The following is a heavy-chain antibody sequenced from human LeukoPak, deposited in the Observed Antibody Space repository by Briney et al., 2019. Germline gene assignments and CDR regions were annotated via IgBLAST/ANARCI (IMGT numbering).Heavy chain of an antibody. D-gene: IGHD3-22*01. Sequence: ASVKVSCKASGYTFTIYDINWVRQATGQGLEWMGWMNPNSSNTGYVQKFQGRATMTRNTSISTAYMELSSLRSEDTAVYYCARGAPISYYYDSSGYYYYWGQGTLVTVSS. CDR2: MNPNSSNT. J-gene: IGHJ4*02. V-gene: IGHV1-8*01. CDR1: GYTFTIYD. CDR3: ARGAPISYYYDSSGYYYY.